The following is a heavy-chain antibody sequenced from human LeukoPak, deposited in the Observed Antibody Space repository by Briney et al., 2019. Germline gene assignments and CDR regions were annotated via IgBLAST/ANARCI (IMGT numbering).Heavy chain of an antibody. J-gene: IGHJ4*02. V-gene: IGHV1-2*06. CDR3: ARELSGFYYDSSGSFDY. CDR1: GYTFTGYY. Sequence: ASVKVSCKASGYTFTGYYMHWVRQAPGQGLEWMGRINPNSGGTNYAQEFQGRVTMTRDTSISTAYMELSRLRSDDTAVYYCARELSGFYYDSSGSFDYWGQGTLVTVSS. CDR2: INPNSGGT. D-gene: IGHD3-22*01.